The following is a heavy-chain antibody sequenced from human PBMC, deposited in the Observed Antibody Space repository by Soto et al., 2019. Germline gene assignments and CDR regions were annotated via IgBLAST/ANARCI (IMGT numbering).Heavy chain of an antibody. J-gene: IGHJ6*02. V-gene: IGHV1-18*01. CDR3: ARDRFWSGPYYYYYCGMDV. D-gene: IGHD3-3*01. CDR1: GYTFTSYG. CDR2: ISAYNGNT. Sequence: ASVKVSCKASGYTFTSYGISWVRQAPGQGLEWMGWISAYNGNTNYAQKLQGRVTMTTDTSTSTAYMELRSLRSDDTAVYYCARDRFWSGPYYYYYCGMDVWGQGTTVTVSS.